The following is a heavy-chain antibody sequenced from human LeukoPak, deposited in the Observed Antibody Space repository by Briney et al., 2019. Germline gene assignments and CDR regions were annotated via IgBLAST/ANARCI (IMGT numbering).Heavy chain of an antibody. Sequence: SETLSLTCTVFGDSVSSYYWSWIRQPPGKGREWIAYIYYTGSTNYNPSLKSRVTISVDTSKNQFSLKLSSVTAADPAVYYCARVGAYNWFDPWGQGTLVTVSS. D-gene: IGHD3-10*01. CDR2: IYYTGST. CDR3: ARVGAYNWFDP. V-gene: IGHV4-59*02. J-gene: IGHJ5*02. CDR1: GDSVSSYY.